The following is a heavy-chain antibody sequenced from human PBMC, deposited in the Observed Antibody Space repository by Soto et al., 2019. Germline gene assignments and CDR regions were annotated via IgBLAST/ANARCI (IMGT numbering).Heavy chain of an antibody. Sequence: QLQLQESGSGLVKTSQTRSLTCAVAGGSISCGGYSWSWIRQPPGKGLEWIGYIYHSGSTYYNPSLKSRVTISVDRSKNQFSLKLSSVTAADTAVYYCARAYDSSGLYFDYWGQGTLVTVSS. CDR3: ARAYDSSGLYFDY. CDR2: IYHSGST. D-gene: IGHD3-22*01. J-gene: IGHJ4*02. V-gene: IGHV4-30-2*01. CDR1: GGSISCGGYS.